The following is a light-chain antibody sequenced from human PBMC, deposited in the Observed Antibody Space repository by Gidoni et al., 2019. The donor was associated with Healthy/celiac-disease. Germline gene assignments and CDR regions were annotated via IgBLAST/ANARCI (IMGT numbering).Light chain of an antibody. J-gene: IGLJ1*01. CDR2: GNS. CDR3: QSYDSSLSGYV. Sequence: QSVLTQPPSVSGAPGERVTISCTGSSSNIGAGYDVHWYQPLPGTAPKLLIYGNSNRPSGVPDRFSVSKSGTSSSLAITGLQAEDEADYYCQSYDSSLSGYVFGTGTKVTVL. CDR1: SSNIGAGYD. V-gene: IGLV1-40*01.